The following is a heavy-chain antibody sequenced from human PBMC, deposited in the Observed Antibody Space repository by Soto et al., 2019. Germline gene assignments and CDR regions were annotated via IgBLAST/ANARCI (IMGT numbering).Heavy chain of an antibody. CDR2: IYYSGST. CDR1: GGSISSGGYY. J-gene: IGHJ4*02. D-gene: IGHD3-10*01. Sequence: SETLSLTCTVSGGSISSGGYYWSWIRQHPGKGLEWIGYIYYSGSTYYNPSLKSRVTISVDTSKNQFSLKLSSVTAADTAVYYCAGAGSGSYYFDYWGQGTLVTVSS. V-gene: IGHV4-31*03. CDR3: AGAGSGSYYFDY.